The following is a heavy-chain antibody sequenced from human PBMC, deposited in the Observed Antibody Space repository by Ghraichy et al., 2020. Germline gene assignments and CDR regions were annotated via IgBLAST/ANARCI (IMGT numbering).Heavy chain of an antibody. Sequence: GGSLRLSCAASGFTFSSYGMHWVRQAPGKGLEWVAVISYDGSNKYYADSVKGRFTISRDNSKNTLYLQMNSLRAEDTAVYYCAKEGGPFHAADGDSYFDYWGQGTLVTVSS. V-gene: IGHV3-30*18. CDR1: GFTFSSYG. CDR3: AKEGGPFHAADGDSYFDY. CDR2: ISYDGSNK. J-gene: IGHJ4*02. D-gene: IGHD4-17*01.